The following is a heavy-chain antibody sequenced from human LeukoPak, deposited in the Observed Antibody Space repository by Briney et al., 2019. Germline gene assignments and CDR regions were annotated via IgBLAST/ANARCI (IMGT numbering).Heavy chain of an antibody. D-gene: IGHD3-10*01. Sequence: ASVKLSCKASGYTFTSYDINWVRQASGQGPEWMGWMNPNSGNTGYAQQFQGRVTMTRTTSTSTAYMELSSLRSDDTAVYYCARGWFGQLLQDYWGQGTLVTVSS. J-gene: IGHJ4*02. V-gene: IGHV1-8*01. CDR2: MNPNSGNT. CDR3: ARGWFGQLLQDY. CDR1: GYTFTSYD.